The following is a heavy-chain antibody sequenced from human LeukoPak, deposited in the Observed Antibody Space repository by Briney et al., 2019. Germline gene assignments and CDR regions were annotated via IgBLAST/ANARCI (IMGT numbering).Heavy chain of an antibody. CDR2: ISSSSSYI. V-gene: IGHV3-21*01. D-gene: IGHD4-17*01. Sequence: GGSLRLSCAASGFTFSSYSMNWVRQAPGKGLEWVSSISSSSSYIYYADSVKGRFTISRDNAKNSLYLQMNSLRAEDTAVYYCARDKAGDNGDYILDYWGQGTLVTVSS. CDR3: ARDKAGDNGDYILDY. J-gene: IGHJ4*02. CDR1: GFTFSSYS.